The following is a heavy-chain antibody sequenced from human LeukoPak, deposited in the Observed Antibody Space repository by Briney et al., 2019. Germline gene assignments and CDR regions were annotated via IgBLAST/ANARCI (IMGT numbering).Heavy chain of an antibody. CDR3: AREESSRLSAWFDP. V-gene: IGHV1-69*01. CDR2: IIPIFGTA. J-gene: IGHJ5*02. CDR1: GGTFSSYA. D-gene: IGHD6-13*01. Sequence: SVRVSCKASGGTFSSYAISWVRQAPGQGLEWMGGIIPIFGTANYAQKFQGRVTITADESTSTAYMELSSLRSEDTAVYYCAREESSRLSAWFDPWGQGTLVTVSS.